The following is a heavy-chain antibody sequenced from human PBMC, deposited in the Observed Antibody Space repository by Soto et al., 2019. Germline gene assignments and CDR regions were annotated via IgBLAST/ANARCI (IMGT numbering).Heavy chain of an antibody. CDR2: VSTSGRST. D-gene: IGHD2-15*01. CDR1: GFIFSEST. J-gene: IGHJ4*02. CDR3: VKQAHGLDGVAFDY. Sequence: GSLRLSCSASGFIFSESTIYWVRQVPGKGLEAISAVSTSGRSTYYADSVKDRFTISRDNSKNTLFLQMGSLRPEDTAIYYCVKQAHGLDGVAFDYWGQGTQVTV. V-gene: IGHV3-64D*06.